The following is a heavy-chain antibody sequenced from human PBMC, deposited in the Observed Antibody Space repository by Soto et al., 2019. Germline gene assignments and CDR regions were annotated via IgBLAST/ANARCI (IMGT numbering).Heavy chain of an antibody. CDR1: GFTFSNFA. J-gene: IGHJ4*02. V-gene: IGHV3-23*01. CDR3: AKDRKSGSGWYWDY. CDR2: ISGSGTST. Sequence: EVQLLESGGALVQPGGSLRLSCAASGFTFSNFAMSWVRQAPGKGLEWVSAISGSGTSTYDADSVKGRCSISRDNSKNTLYLQMNSLRAEDTAVYYCAKDRKSGSGWYWDYWGQGTLVTVSS. D-gene: IGHD6-19*01.